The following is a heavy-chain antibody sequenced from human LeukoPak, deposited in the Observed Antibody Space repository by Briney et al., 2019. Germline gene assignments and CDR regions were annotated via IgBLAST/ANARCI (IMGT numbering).Heavy chain of an antibody. CDR2: ISYDGSNK. J-gene: IGHJ4*02. Sequence: GGSLRLSCAASGFTFSSYGMHWVRQAPGKGLEWVAVISYDGSNKYYADSVKGRFTISIDNSKNTLYLQMNSLRAEDTAVYYCATGSYSSSWYRGFDYWGQGTLVTVSS. V-gene: IGHV3-30*03. D-gene: IGHD6-13*01. CDR3: ATGSYSSSWYRGFDY. CDR1: GFTFSSYG.